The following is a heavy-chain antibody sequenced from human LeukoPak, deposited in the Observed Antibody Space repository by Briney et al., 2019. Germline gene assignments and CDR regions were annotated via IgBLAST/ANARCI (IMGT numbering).Heavy chain of an antibody. D-gene: IGHD6-13*01. CDR2: IYYSGST. J-gene: IGHJ6*02. V-gene: IGHV4-59*02. Sequence: PETLSLTCTVSGGSVSNYYWSWIRQPPGKGLEWIGYIYYSGSTDYNPSLKSRVAISVDTSKNQFCLRLSSVTAADTAVYYCARAPAAGDYYGMDVWGQGTTVTVSS. CDR1: GGSVSNYY. CDR3: ARAPAAGDYYGMDV.